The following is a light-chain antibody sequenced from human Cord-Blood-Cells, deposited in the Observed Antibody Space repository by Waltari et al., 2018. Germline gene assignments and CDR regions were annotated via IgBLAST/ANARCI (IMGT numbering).Light chain of an antibody. V-gene: IGLV2-11*01. J-gene: IGLJ2*01. CDR3: CSYAGSYTFDVV. CDR1: SSDVGGYNY. CDR2: YVS. Sequence: QSALTQPRSVSGSPGQSVTISCTGTSSDVGGYNYVSWYQQHPVKAPKLMIYYVSKRPSGVPDRFSGSKSGNTASLTISGLQAEDEADYYCCSYAGSYTFDVVFGGGTKLTVL.